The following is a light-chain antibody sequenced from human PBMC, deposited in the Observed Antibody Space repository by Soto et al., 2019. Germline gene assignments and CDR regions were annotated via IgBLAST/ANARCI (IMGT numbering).Light chain of an antibody. CDR3: QQYSSYLYT. Sequence: DIQMTQSPSTLSAYVGDRVTITCRASQSISSWLAWYQQQPGKAPKLLIYDASTLESGVPSRFSGSGSGTEFTLTISSLQPDDFATYYCQQYSSYLYTFGQGTKLEIK. J-gene: IGKJ2*01. CDR2: DAS. V-gene: IGKV1-5*01. CDR1: QSISSW.